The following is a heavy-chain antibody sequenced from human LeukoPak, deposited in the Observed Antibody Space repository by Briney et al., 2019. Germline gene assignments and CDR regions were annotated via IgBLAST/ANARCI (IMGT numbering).Heavy chain of an antibody. J-gene: IGHJ6*03. D-gene: IGHD4-11*01. CDR1: GGSISSYY. Sequence: PPETLSLTCTVSGGSISSYYWSWIRQPAGKGLEWIGRIYTSGSTNYNPFLKSRVTMSVDTSKNQFSLKLSSVTAADTAVYYCARNRGSTVITDHYYYYMDVWGKGTTVTVSS. CDR3: ARNRGSTVITDHYYYYMDV. V-gene: IGHV4-4*07. CDR2: IYTSGST.